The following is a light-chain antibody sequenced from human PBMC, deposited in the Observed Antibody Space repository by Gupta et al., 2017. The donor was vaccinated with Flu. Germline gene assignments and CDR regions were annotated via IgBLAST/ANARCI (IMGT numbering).Light chain of an antibody. CDR2: WAS. CDR1: QNVLYSSNNKNY. J-gene: IGKJ2*01. CDR3: QHYYDNPYT. V-gene: IGKV4-1*01. Sequence: LGERAAINCKSSQNVLYSSNNKNYLAWYQQKPGQPPKLLMRWASTRESGVPDRFRGSGSGTDFTLTISSLQAEDVAVYYCQHYYDNPYTFGQGTKLEIK.